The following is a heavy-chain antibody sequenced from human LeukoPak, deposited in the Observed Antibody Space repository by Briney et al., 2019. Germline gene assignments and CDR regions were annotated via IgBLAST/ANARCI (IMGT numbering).Heavy chain of an antibody. V-gene: IGHV1-18*01. Sequence: GASVKVSCKASGYTFNSYGISWVRQAPGQGLEWMGWISAYNGNTNYAQKLQGRVTMTTDTSTSTAYMELRSLRSDDTAVYYCARARGAYSGSYSDYWGQGTLVTVSS. CDR1: GYTFNSYG. CDR3: ARARGAYSGSYSDY. D-gene: IGHD1-26*01. J-gene: IGHJ4*02. CDR2: ISAYNGNT.